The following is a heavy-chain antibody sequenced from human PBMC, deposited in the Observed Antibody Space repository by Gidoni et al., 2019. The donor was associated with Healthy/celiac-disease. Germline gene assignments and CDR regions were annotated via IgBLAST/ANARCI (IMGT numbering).Heavy chain of an antibody. CDR1: GFTFSRYS. D-gene: IGHD4-17*01. Sequence: EVQLVESGGGLVKPGGSLRLSCAASGFTFSRYSMNWVRQAPGKGLEWVSSISSSSSYIYYADSVKGRFTISRDNAKNSLYLQMNSLRAEDTAVYYCARDPHDYGDWKNYYYYGMDVWGQGTTVTVSS. CDR3: ARDPHDYGDWKNYYYYGMDV. J-gene: IGHJ6*02. V-gene: IGHV3-21*01. CDR2: ISSSSSYI.